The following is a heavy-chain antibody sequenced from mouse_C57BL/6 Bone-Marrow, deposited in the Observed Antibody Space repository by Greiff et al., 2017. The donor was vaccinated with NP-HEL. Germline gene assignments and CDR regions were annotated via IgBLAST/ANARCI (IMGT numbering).Heavy chain of an antibody. V-gene: IGHV14-4*01. Sequence: EVKLQESGAELVRPGASVKLSCTASGFNFKDYYMHWVKQRPEQGLEWIGWIDPENGDTEYASKFQGKATITADTSSNTAYLQLSSLTSEDTAVYYCTTWLLPPYYCAMDYWGQGPSVTVSS. CDR2: IDPENGDT. D-gene: IGHD2-3*01. J-gene: IGHJ4*01. CDR1: GFNFKDYY. CDR3: TTWLLPPYYCAMDY.